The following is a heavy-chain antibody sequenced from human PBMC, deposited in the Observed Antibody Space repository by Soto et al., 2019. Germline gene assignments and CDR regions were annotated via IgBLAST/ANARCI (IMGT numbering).Heavy chain of an antibody. CDR1: GFSFSGYA. CDR3: AKPPPRVLMVYATVDY. J-gene: IGHJ4*02. Sequence: SGGSLRLSCKASGFSFSGYAMSWVRQAPGKGLEWVSIISGSGGSTYNADSVKGRFTISRDNSKNTLYLQMNSLRAEDTAVYYCAKPPPRVLMVYATVDYWGQGTLVTVSS. D-gene: IGHD2-8*01. V-gene: IGHV3-23*01. CDR2: ISGSGGST.